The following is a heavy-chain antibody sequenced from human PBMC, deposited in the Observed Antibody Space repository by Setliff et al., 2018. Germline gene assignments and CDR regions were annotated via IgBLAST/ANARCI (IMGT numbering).Heavy chain of an antibody. CDR1: GFTFSNYE. CDR2: INTDGTRI. V-gene: IGHV3-48*03. CDR3: ARDGGEY. J-gene: IGHJ4*02. Sequence: GGSLRLSCAASGFTFSNYEMTWVRQTPGKGLEWLSYINTDGTRIFYTDSVKGRFTISRDNAKNSLHLQMNSLRAEDTAVYYCARDGGEYWGQGTLVTVSS. D-gene: IGHD3-16*01.